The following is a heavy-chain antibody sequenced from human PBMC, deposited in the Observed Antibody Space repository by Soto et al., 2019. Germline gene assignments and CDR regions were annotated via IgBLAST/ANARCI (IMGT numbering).Heavy chain of an antibody. V-gene: IGHV5-51*01. CDR3: ARGNEYSSSSAWFDP. CDR1: GYSFTSYW. CDR2: IYPGDSDT. J-gene: IGHJ5*02. Sequence: PGESLKISCMGSGYSFTSYWIGWVRQMPGKGLEWMGIIYPGDSDTRYSPPFQGQVTTSADKSISTAYLQWSSLKASDTAMYYCARGNEYSSSSAWFDPWGQGTLVTVSS. D-gene: IGHD6-6*01.